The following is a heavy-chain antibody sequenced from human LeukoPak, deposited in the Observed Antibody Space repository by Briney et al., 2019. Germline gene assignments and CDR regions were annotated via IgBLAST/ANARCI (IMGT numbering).Heavy chain of an antibody. CDR2: INSDGSST. Sequence: GGSLRLSCAASGFTFSSYWMHWVRQAPGKGLEWVSRINSDGSSTSYADSVKGRFTISRDNAKNTLYLQMNSLRAEDTAVYYCARGYYGGNPPLGYWGQGTLVTVSS. CDR1: GFTFSSYW. D-gene: IGHD4-23*01. V-gene: IGHV3-74*01. J-gene: IGHJ4*02. CDR3: ARGYYGGNPPLGY.